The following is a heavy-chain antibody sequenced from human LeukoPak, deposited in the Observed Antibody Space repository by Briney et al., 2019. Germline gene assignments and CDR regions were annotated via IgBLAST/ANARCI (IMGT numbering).Heavy chain of an antibody. CDR3: AKEGAVRDYYYMDV. D-gene: IGHD3-22*01. Sequence: PGGSLRLSCAASGFTFSNYSMHWVRQTPGKGLEWVAVIWYDGSKKYYADSVKGRFTISRDDSKKKMYLQMNSLRAEDTAVYYCAKEGAVRDYYYMDVWGEGITVTVSS. V-gene: IGHV3-33*06. J-gene: IGHJ6*03. CDR2: IWYDGSKK. CDR1: GFTFSNYS.